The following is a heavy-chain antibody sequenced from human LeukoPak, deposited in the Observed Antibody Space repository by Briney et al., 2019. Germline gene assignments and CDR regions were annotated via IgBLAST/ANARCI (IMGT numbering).Heavy chain of an antibody. Sequence: ASVKVSCKASGGTFSSYAIIWVRQAPGQGLEWMGGIIPIFGTANYAQKFQGRVTITTDESTSTAYMELSSLRSEDTAVYYCASGASDRGVEFDYWGQGTLVTVSS. J-gene: IGHJ4*02. CDR2: IIPIFGTA. CDR1: GGTFSSYA. D-gene: IGHD3-10*01. CDR3: ASGASDRGVEFDY. V-gene: IGHV1-69*05.